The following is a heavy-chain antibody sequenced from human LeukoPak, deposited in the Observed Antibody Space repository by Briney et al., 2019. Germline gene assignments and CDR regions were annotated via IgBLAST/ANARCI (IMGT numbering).Heavy chain of an antibody. D-gene: IGHD6-13*01. Sequence: SETLSLTCTVSGGSISSYYWSWIRQPPGKGLEWIGYIYYSGSTNYNPSLKSRVTISVDTSKNQFSLKLSSVTAADTAVYYCARGVAAAGTGYWGQGTLVTVSS. CDR2: IYYSGST. CDR3: ARGVAAAGTGY. V-gene: IGHV4-59*12. J-gene: IGHJ4*02. CDR1: GGSISSYY.